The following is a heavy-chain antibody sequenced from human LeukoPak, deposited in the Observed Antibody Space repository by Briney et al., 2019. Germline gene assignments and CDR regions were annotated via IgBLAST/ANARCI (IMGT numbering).Heavy chain of an antibody. J-gene: IGHJ4*02. CDR2: IGVAANT. Sequence: GGSLRLSCAASGFTFSSYDMHWVRHATGKGLEWVSAIGVAANTFYSDSVKGRFTISRDNSKNTLYLQMNSLRAEDTAVYYCAKVGDIVATITKPQYYFDYWGQGTLVTVSS. D-gene: IGHD5-12*01. CDR3: AKVGDIVATITKPQYYFDY. V-gene: IGHV3-13*01. CDR1: GFTFSSYD.